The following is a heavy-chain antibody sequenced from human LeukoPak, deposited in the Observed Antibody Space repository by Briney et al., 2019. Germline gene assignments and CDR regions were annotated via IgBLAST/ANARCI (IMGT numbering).Heavy chain of an antibody. CDR3: AKDRSSGPHFYYAMDV. V-gene: IGHV3-30*18. D-gene: IGHD6-25*01. J-gene: IGHJ6*02. CDR1: GFTFSSYG. Sequence: PGGSLRLSCAASGFTFSSYGMHWVRQAPGKGLEWVAVISYLGDDQFYAESVKGRFTISRDNSKKTVSLQMNSLRGEDTAVYYCAKDRSSGPHFYYAMDVWGQGTTVIVSS. CDR2: ISYLGDDQ.